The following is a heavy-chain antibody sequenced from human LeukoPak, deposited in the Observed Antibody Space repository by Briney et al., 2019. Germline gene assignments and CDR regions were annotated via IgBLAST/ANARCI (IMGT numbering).Heavy chain of an antibody. Sequence: SVKVSCKASGGTFSSYAISWVRQAPGQGLEWMGRIIPILGIVNYAQKFQGRVTITADKSTSTAYMELSSLRSEDTAVYYCARVYYYDSSGYYRFLASDYWGQGTLVTVSS. V-gene: IGHV1-69*04. CDR3: ARVYYYDSSGYYRFLASDY. CDR1: GGTFSSYA. CDR2: IIPILGIV. J-gene: IGHJ4*02. D-gene: IGHD3-22*01.